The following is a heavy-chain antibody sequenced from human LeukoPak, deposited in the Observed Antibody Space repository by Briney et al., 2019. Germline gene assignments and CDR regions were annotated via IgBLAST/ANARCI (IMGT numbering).Heavy chain of an antibody. CDR3: ARDLSAGSF. Sequence: GGSLRLSCAASGFTFSSYSMNWVRQAPGKGLEWVSSITSSSSYMYYADSVKGRFTISRDNAKSSLYLQMNSLRAEDTAVYYCARDLSAGSFWGQGTTVTVSS. CDR1: GFTFSSYS. D-gene: IGHD5/OR15-5a*01. J-gene: IGHJ6*02. V-gene: IGHV3-21*01. CDR2: ITSSSSYM.